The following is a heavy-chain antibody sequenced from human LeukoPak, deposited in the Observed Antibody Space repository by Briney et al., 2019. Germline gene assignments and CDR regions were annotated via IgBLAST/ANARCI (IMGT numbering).Heavy chain of an antibody. V-gene: IGHV3-64*01. CDR2: MVSNGGST. D-gene: IGHD2-2*02. CDR3: ARGKGRYPIDY. CDR1: GFPFSSYS. Sequence: EGSLRLSCAASGFPFSSYSMHWVRQAPGKGLEYVSTMVSNGGSTYYANSVKDRFTLSRDNSKTTLYLQMGSLRAEDMAVYYCARGKGRYPIDYWGQGTLVTVSS. J-gene: IGHJ4*02.